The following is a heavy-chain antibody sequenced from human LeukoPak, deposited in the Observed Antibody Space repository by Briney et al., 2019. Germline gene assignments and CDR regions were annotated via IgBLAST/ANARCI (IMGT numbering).Heavy chain of an antibody. V-gene: IGHV1-24*01. CDR2: FDPEDGET. CDR3: ATSQAALGASDAFDI. Sequence: GASVKVSCKVSGYTLTELSMHWVRQAPGKGLEWMGGFDPEDGETIYAQKFQGRVTMTEDTSTDTAYMELSSLRSEDTAAYYCATSQAALGASDAFDIWGQGTMVTVSS. J-gene: IGHJ3*02. CDR1: GYTLTELS. D-gene: IGHD2-15*01.